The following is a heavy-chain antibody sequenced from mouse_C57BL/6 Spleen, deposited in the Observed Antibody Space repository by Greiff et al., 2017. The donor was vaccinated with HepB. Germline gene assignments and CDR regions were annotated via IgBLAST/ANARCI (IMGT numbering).Heavy chain of an antibody. V-gene: IGHV1-50*01. J-gene: IGHJ3*01. Sequence: VQLQQPGAELVKPGASVKLFCKASGYTFTSYWMQWVKQRPGQGLEWIGEIDPSDSYTNYNQKFKGKATLTVDTSSSTAYMQLSSLTSEDSAVYYCARASSGWFAYWGQGTLVTVSA. D-gene: IGHD3-2*02. CDR3: ARASSGWFAY. CDR1: GYTFTSYW. CDR2: IDPSDSYT.